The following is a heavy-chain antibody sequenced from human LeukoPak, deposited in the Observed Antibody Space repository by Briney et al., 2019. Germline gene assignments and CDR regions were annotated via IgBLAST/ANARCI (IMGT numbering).Heavy chain of an antibody. D-gene: IGHD2-2*01. CDR1: GYTFTNYG. J-gene: IGHJ5*02. CDR3: ARLYCRSTSCSVWFDP. Sequence: ASVKVSCKASGYTFTNYGISWVRQAPGQGLEWMGWINPYNGNTNFAQKFQGRVTLTTDTSTSTAYMELSSLRSEDTAVDYCARLYCRSTSCSVWFDPWGQGTLVTVSS. CDR2: INPYNGNT. V-gene: IGHV1-18*01.